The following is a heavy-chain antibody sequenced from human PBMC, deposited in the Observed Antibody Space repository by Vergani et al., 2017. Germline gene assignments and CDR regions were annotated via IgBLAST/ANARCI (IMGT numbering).Heavy chain of an antibody. V-gene: IGHV3-30*18. CDR3: AKAGSVTSGSLQYYFFVDV. CDR2: ISNDGSKK. CDR1: GFSFSSHA. J-gene: IGHJ6*03. D-gene: IGHD3-10*01. Sequence: QVQLAESGGGRVQPGRSLRLSCAASGFSFSSHAIHWVRQAPGKGLEWVAVISNDGSKKYYADSVKGRFTISRDNSKNTLDLQMNSLRTQDTAVYYCAKAGSVTSGSLQYYFFVDVWDKGTTITVS.